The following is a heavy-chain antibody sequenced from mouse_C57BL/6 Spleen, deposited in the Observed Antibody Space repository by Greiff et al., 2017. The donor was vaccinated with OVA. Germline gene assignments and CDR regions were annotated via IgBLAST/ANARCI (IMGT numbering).Heavy chain of an antibody. J-gene: IGHJ2*01. V-gene: IGHV1-62-2*01. CDR3: ARHEDGYWFDY. Sequence: HLQDSEAKLLNPGESVSLSSKASASPFPGYIQNWVNLRLVQGLKWIGWFYPGSGSIKYNEKFTYKATLTADKSSSTVYMELSRLTSEDSAVYFCARHEDGYWFDYWGQGTTLTVSS. D-gene: IGHD2-3*01. CDR1: ASPFPGYI. CDR2: FYPGSGSI.